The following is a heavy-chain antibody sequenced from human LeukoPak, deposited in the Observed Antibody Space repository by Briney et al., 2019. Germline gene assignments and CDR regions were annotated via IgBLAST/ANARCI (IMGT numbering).Heavy chain of an antibody. D-gene: IGHD4-17*01. CDR2: ISSSSRHK. CDR1: GLTFSAYS. CDR3: VRDMNTVTTCYLHH. V-gene: IGHV3-21*06. Sequence: GGSLRLSCAGSGLTFSAYSMNWVRQAPGKGLEWVSSISSSSRHKYYVDSVKGRFTISSDDAENSLYLQMNSLRVDDTALYYCVRDMNTVTTCYLHHWGQGTLVTVSS. J-gene: IGHJ1*01.